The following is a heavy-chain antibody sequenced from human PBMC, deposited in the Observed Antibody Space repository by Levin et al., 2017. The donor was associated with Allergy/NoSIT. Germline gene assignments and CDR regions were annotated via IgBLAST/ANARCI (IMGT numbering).Heavy chain of an antibody. J-gene: IGHJ4*02. CDR2: ISSSSSTI. CDR3: ARDEEDTAMVDFDY. Sequence: GESLKISCAASGFTFSSYSMNWVRQAPGKGLEWVSYISSSSSTIYYADSVKGRFTISRDNAKNSLYLQMNSLRAEDTAVYYCARDEEDTAMVDFDYWGQGTLVTVSS. CDR1: GFTFSSYS. V-gene: IGHV3-48*01. D-gene: IGHD5-18*01.